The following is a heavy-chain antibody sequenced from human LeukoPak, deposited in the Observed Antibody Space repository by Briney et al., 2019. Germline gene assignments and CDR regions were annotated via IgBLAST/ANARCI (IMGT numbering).Heavy chain of an antibody. D-gene: IGHD1-26*01. V-gene: IGHV4-59*01. CDR3: ARAYIVGAICYFDY. CDR1: GGSISGYY. CDR2: IYYSGST. Sequence: SETLSLTCTVSGGSISGYYWSWIRQPPGKGLEWIGYIYYSGSTNYNPSLKSRVTISVDSSKNQFSLKLSSVTAADTAVYYCARAYIVGAICYFDYWGQGTLVTVST. J-gene: IGHJ4*02.